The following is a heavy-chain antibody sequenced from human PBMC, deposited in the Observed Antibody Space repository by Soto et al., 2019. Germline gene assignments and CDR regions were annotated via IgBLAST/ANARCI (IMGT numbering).Heavy chain of an antibody. V-gene: IGHV1-69*01. D-gene: IGHD2-15*01. CDR2: IIPIFSTA. J-gene: IGHJ4*02. CDR3: ARDLGGWPDY. Sequence: SVKVSCKASGGSFSSYAISWVRQAPGQGLEWMGGIIPIFSTANYAQKFQGRVTITADESSSTAYMELSSLISEDTAVYYCARDLGGWPDYWGQGTLVTVSS. CDR1: GGSFSSYA.